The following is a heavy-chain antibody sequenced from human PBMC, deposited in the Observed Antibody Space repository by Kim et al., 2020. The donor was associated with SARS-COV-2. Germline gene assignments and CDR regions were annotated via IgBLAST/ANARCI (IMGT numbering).Heavy chain of an antibody. CDR3: ARGSYDFWSGYQPFDP. D-gene: IGHD3-3*01. CDR2: ISSSGSTI. Sequence: GGSLRLSCAASGFTFSDYYMSWIRQAPGKGLEWVSYISSSGSTIYYADSVKGRFTISRDNAKNSLYLQMNSLRAEDTAVYYCARGSYDFWSGYQPFDPWGQGTLVTVSS. J-gene: IGHJ5*02. V-gene: IGHV3-11*01. CDR1: GFTFSDYY.